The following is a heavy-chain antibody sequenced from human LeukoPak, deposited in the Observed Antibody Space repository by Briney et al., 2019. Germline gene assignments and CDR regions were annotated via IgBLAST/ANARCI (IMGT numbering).Heavy chain of an antibody. D-gene: IGHD3-22*01. CDR3: AKASAMIVVVSKHFDY. J-gene: IGHJ4*02. V-gene: IGHV3-23*01. CDR2: ISGSGGST. Sequence: PGGSLRLSCAASGFTFSSYAMSWVRQSPGKGLEWVSAISGSGGSTYYADSVKGRFTISRDNSKNTLYLQMNSLRAEHTAVHYCAKASAMIVVVSKHFDYWGQGTLVTVSS. CDR1: GFTFSSYA.